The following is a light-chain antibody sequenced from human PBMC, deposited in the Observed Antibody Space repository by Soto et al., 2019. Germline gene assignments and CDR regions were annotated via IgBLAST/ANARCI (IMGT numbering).Light chain of an antibody. CDR1: QSIRNW. CDR3: QQYDSYSWT. V-gene: IGKV1-5*03. CDR2: KAS. J-gene: IGKJ1*01. Sequence: DIQMTQSPSTLSASVGDRVTITCRASQSIRNWLAWYQQKPGKAPRLLIYKASSLQSGVPSRFSGSGSGTEFTLTISSLQPDDFATYYCQQYDSYSWTFGRGTKVEI.